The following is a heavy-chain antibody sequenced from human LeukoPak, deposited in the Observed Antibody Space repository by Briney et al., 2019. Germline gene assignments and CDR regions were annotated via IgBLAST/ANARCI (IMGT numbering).Heavy chain of an antibody. CDR3: AKDQDYYGLGSYPTY. Sequence: GGSLRLSCAASGFTFSRYVMTWVRQAPRKGLEWVSEISGSGTNTYYADSVKGRFTISRDNSRNTLNLQMNSLRDEDTAVYFCAKDQDYYGLGSYPTYWGQGTLVTVSS. CDR2: ISGSGTNT. V-gene: IGHV3-23*01. J-gene: IGHJ4*02. D-gene: IGHD3-10*01. CDR1: GFTFSRYV.